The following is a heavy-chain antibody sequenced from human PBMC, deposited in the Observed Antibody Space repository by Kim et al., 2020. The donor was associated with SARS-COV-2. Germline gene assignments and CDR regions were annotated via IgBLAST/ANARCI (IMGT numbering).Heavy chain of an antibody. CDR2: IIPMSGTT. CDR3: ARGRVIYAVAHDYFAI. D-gene: IGHD2-8*02. Sequence: SVKVSCTASGGTLSDYAISWVRQAPGQGLEWMGGIIPMSGTTNYSQRFQGRLRMTADGSPSTAYMELSSLRADDTAVYYCARGRVIYAVAHDYFAIWGQGTMVIASS. CDR1: GGTLSDYA. J-gene: IGHJ3*02. V-gene: IGHV1-69*13.